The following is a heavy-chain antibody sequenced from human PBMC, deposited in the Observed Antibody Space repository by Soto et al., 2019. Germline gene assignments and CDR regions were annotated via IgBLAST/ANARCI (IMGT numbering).Heavy chain of an antibody. J-gene: IGHJ3*02. V-gene: IGHV3-21*01. D-gene: IGHD2-2*01. Sequence: GGSLRLSCAASGFTFSSYSMNWVRQAPGKGLEWVSSISSSSSYIYYADSVKGRFTISRDNAKNSLYLQMNSLRAEDTAVYYCARGVPAAIFSGNRIWFGESRGSDAFDIWGQGTMVTVSS. CDR2: ISSSSSYI. CDR1: GFTFSSYS. CDR3: ARGVPAAIFSGNRIWFGESRGSDAFDI.